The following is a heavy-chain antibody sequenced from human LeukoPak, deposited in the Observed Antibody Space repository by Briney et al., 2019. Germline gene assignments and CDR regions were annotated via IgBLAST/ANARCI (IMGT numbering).Heavy chain of an antibody. V-gene: IGHV3-7*01. CDR2: IKQDGSEK. CDR1: GFTFSSYA. CDR3: ARDLYRIVVVPHYFDY. J-gene: IGHJ4*02. D-gene: IGHD3-22*01. Sequence: GGSLRLSCAASGFTFSSYAMSWVRQAPGKGLEWVANIKQDGSEKFCVDSVKGRFTISRDSAKNSLYLQMNSLRAEDTAVYYCARDLYRIVVVPHYFDYWGQGTLVTVSS.